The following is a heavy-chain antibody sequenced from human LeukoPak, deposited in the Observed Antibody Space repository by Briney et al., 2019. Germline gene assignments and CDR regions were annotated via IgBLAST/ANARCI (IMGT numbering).Heavy chain of an antibody. D-gene: IGHD3-10*01. V-gene: IGHV3-21*01. CDR1: GFTFSSYS. CDR3: ARDYYGSGSYYLDY. Sequence: GGSLRLSCAASGFTFSSYSMNWVRQAPGKGLEWVSSISSSSSYIYYADSVKGRFTISRDNAKNSLYLQMNSLRAEDTAAYYCARDYYGSGSYYLDYWGQGTLVTVSS. J-gene: IGHJ4*02. CDR2: ISSSSSYI.